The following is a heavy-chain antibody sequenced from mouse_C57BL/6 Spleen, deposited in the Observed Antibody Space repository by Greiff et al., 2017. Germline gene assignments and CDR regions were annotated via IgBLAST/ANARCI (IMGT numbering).Heavy chain of an antibody. CDR2: IYIGNGYT. V-gene: IGHV1-58*01. D-gene: IGHD1-1*01. CDR1: GYTFTSYG. J-gene: IGHJ2*01. CDR3: AREGDKDYYGSSYLDY. Sequence: EVKLVESGAELVRPGSSVKMSCKTSGYTFTSYGINWVKQRPGQGLEWIGYIYIGNGYTEYNEKFKGKATLTSDTSSSTAYMQLSSLTSEDSAIYFCAREGDKDYYGSSYLDYWGQGTTLTVSS.